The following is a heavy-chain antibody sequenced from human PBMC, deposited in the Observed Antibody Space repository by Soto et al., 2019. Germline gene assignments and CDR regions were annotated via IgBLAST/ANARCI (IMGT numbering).Heavy chain of an antibody. J-gene: IGHJ3*02. Sequence: LSLTCAVSGGSISSSNWWSWVRQPPGKGLEWIGEIYHSGSTNYNPSLKSRVTISVDKSKNQFSLKLSSVTAADTAVYYCARFNSGSYYEVFDIWGQGTMVTVSS. D-gene: IGHD1-26*01. CDR2: IYHSGST. CDR3: ARFNSGSYYEVFDI. CDR1: GGSISSSNW. V-gene: IGHV4-4*02.